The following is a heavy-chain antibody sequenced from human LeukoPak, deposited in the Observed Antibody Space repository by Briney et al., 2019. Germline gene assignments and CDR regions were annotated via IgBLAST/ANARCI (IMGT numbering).Heavy chain of an antibody. Sequence: GGSLRLSCAASGFTFNSYSMNWVRQAPGKGLEWVSYISSSGFTIYYADSVKGRFTISRDNAKNSLYLQMNSLRAEDTAVYYCERDIEVAAGYYYHYGMDVWGQGTPVTVSS. CDR2: ISSSGFTI. D-gene: IGHD6-19*01. CDR1: GFTFNSYS. J-gene: IGHJ6*02. V-gene: IGHV3-48*01. CDR3: ERDIEVAAGYYYHYGMDV.